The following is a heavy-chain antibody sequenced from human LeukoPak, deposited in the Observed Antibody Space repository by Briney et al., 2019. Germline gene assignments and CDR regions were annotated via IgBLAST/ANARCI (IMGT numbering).Heavy chain of an antibody. J-gene: IGHJ3*02. CDR2: ISYDGSNE. CDR3: ASPSPYYYGGHAFDI. V-gene: IGHV3-30*04. CDR1: GFTFSSYV. D-gene: IGHD3-10*01. Sequence: PGRSLRLSCAASGFTFSSYVMHWVRQAPGKGLEWVAIISYDGSNEYYADSVKGRFTISRDNAKNSLYLQMNSLSAEDTAVYYCASPSPYYYGGHAFDIWSQGTMVTVSS.